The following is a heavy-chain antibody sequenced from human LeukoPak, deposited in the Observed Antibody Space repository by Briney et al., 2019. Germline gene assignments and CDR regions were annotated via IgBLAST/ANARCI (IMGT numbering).Heavy chain of an antibody. CDR2: ITPSDGST. CDR1: GYTFSNYH. J-gene: IGHJ4*02. V-gene: IGHV1-46*01. Sequence: ASVKVSCMASGYTFSNYHVHWVRQAPGQALEWMGKITPSDGSTTYAQNCQDRVIMTRDTSSSTVYMQLSSLRPEDTAVYYCARDSYGSDYWGQGTLVTVSS. CDR3: ARDSYGSDY. D-gene: IGHD5-18*01.